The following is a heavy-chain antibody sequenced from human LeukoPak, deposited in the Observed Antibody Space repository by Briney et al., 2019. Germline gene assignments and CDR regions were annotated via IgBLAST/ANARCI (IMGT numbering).Heavy chain of an antibody. V-gene: IGHV4-34*01. D-gene: IGHD3-10*01. CDR1: GGSFSGYY. Sequence: KPSETLSLTCAVYGGSFSGYYWSWIRQPPGKGLEWIGEINHSGSTNYNPSLKSRVTISVDTSKNQFSLKLSSVTAADTAVYYCARVLLLWFRRKYYFDYWGQGTLVTVSS. CDR3: ARVLLLWFRRKYYFDY. J-gene: IGHJ4*02. CDR2: INHSGST.